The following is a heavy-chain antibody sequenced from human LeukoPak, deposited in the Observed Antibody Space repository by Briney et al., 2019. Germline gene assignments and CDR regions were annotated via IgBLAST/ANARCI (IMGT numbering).Heavy chain of an antibody. CDR1: GGSFNGYY. Sequence: SETLSLTCNVSGGSFNGYYWTWIRQPPGKGLEWIAEINHIGTTNHNPSLKSRVSVSTDTSKNQFFLKLTSVTAADTALYYCARLVVTAPQYHYYMDVGGEGTTVTVSS. V-gene: IGHV4-34*01. J-gene: IGHJ6*03. D-gene: IGHD2-21*02. CDR3: ARLVVTAPQYHYYMDV. CDR2: INHIGTT.